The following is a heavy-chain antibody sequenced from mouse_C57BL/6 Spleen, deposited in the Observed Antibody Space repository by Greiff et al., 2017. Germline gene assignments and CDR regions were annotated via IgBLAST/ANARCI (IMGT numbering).Heavy chain of an antibody. V-gene: IGHV1-78*01. J-gene: IGHJ2*01. CDR3: ARERWLLRYFDY. Sequence: QVQLQQSDAELVKPGASVKISCKASGYTFTDYTIHWMKQRPEQGLEWIGYIYPRDGSTKYNEKFKGKATLTADKSSSTAYMQLISLTSEDSAVYFCARERWLLRYFDYWGQGTTLTVSS. CDR2: IYPRDGST. CDR1: GYTFTDYT. D-gene: IGHD2-3*01.